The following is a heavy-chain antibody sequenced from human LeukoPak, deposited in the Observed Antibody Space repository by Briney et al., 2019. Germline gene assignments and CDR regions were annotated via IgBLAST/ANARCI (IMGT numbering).Heavy chain of an antibody. CDR1: RFTFSSYE. CDR3: ARSPTRGYFDY. J-gene: IGHJ4*02. Sequence: QPGGSLRLSCAASRFTFSSYEMNWVRQAPGKGLEWVSYISSTGSTIYYADSVKGRFTISRDNAKNSLYLQMNSLRAEDTAVYYCARSPTRGYFDYWGQGTLVTVSS. D-gene: IGHD2-15*01. V-gene: IGHV3-48*03. CDR2: ISSTGSTI.